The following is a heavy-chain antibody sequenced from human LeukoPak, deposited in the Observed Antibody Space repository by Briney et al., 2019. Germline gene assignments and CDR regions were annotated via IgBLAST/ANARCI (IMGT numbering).Heavy chain of an antibody. V-gene: IGHV3-53*04. D-gene: IGHD5-18*01. CDR2: IYSGGST. Sequence: GGSLRLPCAASGFTVSNDYMNWVRQAPGKGLEWVSVIYSGGSTYYADSVKGRFTISRHNSNNTLYLQMNSLRDEDTAVYYCAKETQYGGYSYGFLHYWGQGTPVTVSS. J-gene: IGHJ4*02. CDR3: AKETQYGGYSYGFLHY. CDR1: GFTVSNDY.